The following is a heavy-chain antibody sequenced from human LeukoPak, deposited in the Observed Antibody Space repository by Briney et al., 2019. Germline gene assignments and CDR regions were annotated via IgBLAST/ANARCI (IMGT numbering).Heavy chain of an antibody. J-gene: IGHJ4*02. D-gene: IGHD5-12*01. Sequence: PGGSLRLSCAASGFTFSSYSMNWVRQAPGKGLEWVSSISSSSSYIYYADSVKGRFTTSRDNAKNSLYLQMNSLRAEDTAVYYCARVDDGLSHVDIVATIEYWGQGTLVTVSS. V-gene: IGHV3-21*01. CDR3: ARVDDGLSHVDIVATIEY. CDR1: GFTFSSYS. CDR2: ISSSSSYI.